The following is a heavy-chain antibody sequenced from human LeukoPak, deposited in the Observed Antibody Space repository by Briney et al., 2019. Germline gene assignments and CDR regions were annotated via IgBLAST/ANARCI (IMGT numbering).Heavy chain of an antibody. CDR3: ATDFPPNYSTDAFDI. V-gene: IGHV1-24*01. CDR2: FDPEDGET. Sequence: ASVKVSCKVSGYTLTELSMHWVRQAPGKGLEWMGCFDPEDGETIYAQKFQGRVTMTEDTSTDTAYMELSSLRSEDTAVYYCATDFPPNYSTDAFDIWGQGTMVTVSS. J-gene: IGHJ3*02. CDR1: GYTLTELS. D-gene: IGHD1-7*01.